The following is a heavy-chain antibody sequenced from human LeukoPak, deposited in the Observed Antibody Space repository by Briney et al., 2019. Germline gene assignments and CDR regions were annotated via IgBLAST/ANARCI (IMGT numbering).Heavy chain of an antibody. Sequence: GGSLRLSCAASGFTFTNYWMSWVRQAPGKGLEWVAHIKQDENEKHYVDSVKGRFTISRDNAKNSVYLQMNSLGVEDTAVYYCARDGYRDRYFDYRGQGTLVTVSS. CDR3: ARDGYRDRYFDY. CDR1: GFTFTNYW. CDR2: IKQDENEK. J-gene: IGHJ4*02. D-gene: IGHD5-24*01. V-gene: IGHV3-7*01.